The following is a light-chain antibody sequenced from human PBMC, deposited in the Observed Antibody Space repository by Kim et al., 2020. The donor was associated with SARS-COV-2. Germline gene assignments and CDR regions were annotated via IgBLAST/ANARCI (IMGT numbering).Light chain of an antibody. CDR1: SLRSNY. V-gene: IGLV3-19*01. CDR3: NSRDSSGNPHRV. J-gene: IGLJ3*02. CDR2: GKN. Sequence: SSELTQDPAVSVALGQTVRITCQGDSLRSNYASWYQQKPGQAPVLVIYGKNNRPSGIPDRFSGSSSGNTASLTFTGAQAEDEADYYCNSRDSSGNPHRVF.